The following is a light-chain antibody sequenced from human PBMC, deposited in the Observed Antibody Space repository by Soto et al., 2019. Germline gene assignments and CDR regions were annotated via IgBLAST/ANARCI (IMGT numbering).Light chain of an antibody. J-gene: IGLJ2*01. V-gene: IGLV1-40*01. CDR3: QSYDSSLSNVV. CDR2: ANS. CDR1: RSNIGAGYD. Sequence: QSVLTQPPSVSGAPGQRVTISCTGSRSNIGAGYDVHWYQQLPGTAPKLLIYANSQGPSGVPDRFSGSKSGTSASLAITGLQADDEADYYCQSYDSSLSNVVFGGGTKVTVL.